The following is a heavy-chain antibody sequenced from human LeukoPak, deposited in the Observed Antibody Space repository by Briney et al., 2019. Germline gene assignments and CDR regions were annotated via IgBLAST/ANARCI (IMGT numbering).Heavy chain of an antibody. V-gene: IGHV4-59*08. CDR1: GVSISSYY. J-gene: IGHJ6*02. CDR2: IYYSGST. Sequence: SETLSLTCTVSGVSISSYYWSWIRQPPGKGLEWIGYIYYSGSTNYNPSLKSRVTISVDTSKNQFSLKLSSVTAADTAVYYCARSYYYGMDVWAQGTTVTVSS. CDR3: ARSYYYGMDV.